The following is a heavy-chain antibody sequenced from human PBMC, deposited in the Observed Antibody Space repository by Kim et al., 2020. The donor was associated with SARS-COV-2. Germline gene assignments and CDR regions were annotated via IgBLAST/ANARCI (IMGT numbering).Heavy chain of an antibody. CDR2: IYYSGST. CDR3: ARDLVKQQHGSGLDY. J-gene: IGHJ4*01. CDR1: GGSISSSSYY. V-gene: IGHV4-39*07. Sequence: SETLSLTCTVSGGSISSSSYYWGWIRQPPGKGLEWIGSIYYSGSTYYNPSLNSRVTISVDTSKNQFSLKLSSVTAADTAVYYCARDLVKQQHGSGLDYWG. D-gene: IGHD6-13*01.